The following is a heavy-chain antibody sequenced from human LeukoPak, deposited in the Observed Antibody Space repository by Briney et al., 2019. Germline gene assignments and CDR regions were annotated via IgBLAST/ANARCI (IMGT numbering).Heavy chain of an antibody. CDR1: GDSINYYY. CDR3: ARKGGHFDY. Sequence: SETLSLTCTVSGDSINYYYWSWIRQSPGKGLEWIGYVYYNGSAKYNPSLNSRVTISVDMSENQFSLKVSSVTAADTAIYYCARKGGHFDYWGQGTLVTVSS. D-gene: IGHD2-15*01. V-gene: IGHV4-59*01. J-gene: IGHJ4*02. CDR2: VYYNGSA.